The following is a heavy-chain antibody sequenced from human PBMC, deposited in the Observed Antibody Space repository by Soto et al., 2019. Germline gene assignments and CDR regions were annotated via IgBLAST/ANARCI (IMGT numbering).Heavy chain of an antibody. CDR3: ARMSRDSSGYYYFDY. V-gene: IGHV4-30-2*06. Sequence: SETLSLTCSVSGVAMTYGGYSWSWIRQSPEKGLEWLGYIGHLETTYYNPSFKSRLSLSIDRARNQFSLSLSSMTAADKAVYYCARMSRDSSGYYYFDYWGQGTLVTVSS. D-gene: IGHD3-22*01. CDR1: GVAMTYGGYS. J-gene: IGHJ4*02. CDR2: IGHLETT.